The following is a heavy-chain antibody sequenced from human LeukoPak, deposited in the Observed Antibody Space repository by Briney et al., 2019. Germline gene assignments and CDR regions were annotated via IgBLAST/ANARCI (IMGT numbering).Heavy chain of an antibody. Sequence: PSETLSLICAVYGGSFSGYYWSWIRQPPGKGMEWIGEINHSGSTNYNPSLKSRVTISVDTSKNQFSLKLSSVTAADTAVYYCARASDFYGDYAVWGQGTLVTVSS. CDR2: INHSGST. V-gene: IGHV4-34*01. CDR3: ARASDFYGDYAV. CDR1: GGSFSGYY. J-gene: IGHJ4*02. D-gene: IGHD4-17*01.